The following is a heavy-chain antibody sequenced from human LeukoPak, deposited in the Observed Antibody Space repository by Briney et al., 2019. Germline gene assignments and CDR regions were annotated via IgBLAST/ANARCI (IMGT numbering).Heavy chain of an antibody. CDR2: INPSGGST. J-gene: IGHJ3*02. V-gene: IGHV1-46*01. D-gene: IGHD6-19*01. CDR3: ASEQLLAVAGTRDAFDI. Sequence: ASVKVSCKASGYTFTSYYMHWVRQAPGQGLEWMGIINPSGGSTSYAQKFQGRVTLTRDTSTSTVYMELSSLRSEDTAVYYCASEQLLAVAGTRDAFDIWGQGTMVTVSS. CDR1: GYTFTSYY.